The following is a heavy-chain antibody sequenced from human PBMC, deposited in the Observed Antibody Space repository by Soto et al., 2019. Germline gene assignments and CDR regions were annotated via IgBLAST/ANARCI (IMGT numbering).Heavy chain of an antibody. CDR2: IYYSGST. D-gene: IGHD5-12*01. J-gene: IGHJ6*02. CDR3: ARGPARLGMDV. Sequence: SETLSITCTVSGGSISSYYWSWIRQPPGKGLEWIGYIYYSGSTNYNPSLKSRVTISVDTSKNQFSLKLSSVTAADTAVYYCARGPARLGMDVWGQGTTVTVSS. CDR1: GGSISSYY. V-gene: IGHV4-59*01.